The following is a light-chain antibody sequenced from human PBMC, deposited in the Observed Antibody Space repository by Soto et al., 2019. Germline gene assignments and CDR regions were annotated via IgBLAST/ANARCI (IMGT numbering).Light chain of an antibody. CDR2: DAS. J-gene: IGKJ4*01. CDR3: QQRSNWLT. Sequence: EIVLRQSPAALSLSPEERATLSCRASQSVSSYLAWYQQKPGQAPRLLIYDASNRATGIPARFSGSGSGTDFTLTISSLEPEDFAVYYCQQRSNWLTFGGGTKVDIK. V-gene: IGKV3-11*01. CDR1: QSVSSY.